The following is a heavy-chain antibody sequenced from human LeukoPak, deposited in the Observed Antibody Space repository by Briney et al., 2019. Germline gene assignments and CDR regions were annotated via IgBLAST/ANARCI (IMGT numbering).Heavy chain of an antibody. D-gene: IGHD6-13*01. J-gene: IGHJ5*02. CDR3: AREGYSSSWLNWFDP. V-gene: IGHV4-34*01. CDR2: INHSGST. CDR1: GGSFSGYY. Sequence: SETLSLTCAVYGGSFSGYYWTWIRQPPGKGLEWIGEINHSGSTNYNPSLKSRVTISVDTSKNQFSLKLSSVTAADTAVYYCAREGYSSSWLNWFDPWGQGTLVTVSS.